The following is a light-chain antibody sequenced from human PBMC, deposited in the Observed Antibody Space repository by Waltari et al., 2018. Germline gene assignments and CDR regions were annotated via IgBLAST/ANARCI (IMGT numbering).Light chain of an antibody. J-gene: IGLJ1*01. CDR3: CSYTNSGTRV. CDR2: EVD. V-gene: IGLV2-14*03. Sequence: QSPLTQPASVSASPGQSITISCTGTSSDIGGYVYASWYQQHPGRAPKLINYEVDKRPSGISSRFSGSKSGNTASRTISGLQPEDEADYYCCSYTNSGTRVFGTGTKVTVL. CDR1: SSDIGGYVY.